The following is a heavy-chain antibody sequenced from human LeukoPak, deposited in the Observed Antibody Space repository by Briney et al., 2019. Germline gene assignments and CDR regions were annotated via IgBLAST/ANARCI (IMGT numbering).Heavy chain of an antibody. D-gene: IGHD2-2*01. Sequence: GESLKISCKGSGYSFTSYWIGWVRQMPGKGLEWMGIIYPGDSDTRYSPSFQGQVTISADKSISTAYLQWSSLKASDNAMYYCARVGAHCSSSSCSKYYYYGMDVWGQGTTVTVSS. CDR3: ARVGAHCSSSSCSKYYYYGMDV. CDR2: IYPGDSDT. CDR1: GYSFTSYW. J-gene: IGHJ6*02. V-gene: IGHV5-51*01.